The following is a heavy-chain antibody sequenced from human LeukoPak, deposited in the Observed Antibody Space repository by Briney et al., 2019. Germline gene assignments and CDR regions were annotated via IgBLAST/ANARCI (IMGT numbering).Heavy chain of an antibody. V-gene: IGHV1-2*02. J-gene: IGHJ4*02. CDR2: INPNSGGT. Sequence: GASVKVSCKASGYTFTGYYMHWVRQAPGQGLEWMGWINPNSGGTNYAQKFQGRVTMTRDTSISTAYMELSRLRSDDTAVYCCARDGDVDIVATAFDYWGQGTLVTVSS. D-gene: IGHD5-12*01. CDR3: ARDGDVDIVATAFDY. CDR1: GYTFTGYY.